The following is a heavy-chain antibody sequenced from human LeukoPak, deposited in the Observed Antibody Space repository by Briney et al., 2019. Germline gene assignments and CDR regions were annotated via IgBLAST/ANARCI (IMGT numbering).Heavy chain of an antibody. J-gene: IGHJ4*02. Sequence: PGGSLRLSCAASGFTFSSYGMHWVRQAPGKGLEGVAVICDDGSNKYYADSVKGRFTISRDNSKNTLYLQMNSLRAEATAVYYCARDPYYDILTGYYAAGYFDYWGQGTLVTVSS. D-gene: IGHD3-9*01. CDR3: ARDPYYDILTGYYAAGYFDY. CDR1: GFTFSSYG. V-gene: IGHV3-33*01. CDR2: ICDDGSNK.